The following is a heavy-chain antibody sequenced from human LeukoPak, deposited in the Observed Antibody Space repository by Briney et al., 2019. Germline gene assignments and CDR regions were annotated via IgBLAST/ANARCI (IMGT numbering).Heavy chain of an antibody. V-gene: IGHV3-23*01. J-gene: IGHJ4*02. D-gene: IGHD3-22*01. CDR1: GFSFSTYG. CDR3: AKIQYYSDSSGYLVDS. CDR2: ITSSSSST. Sequence: PGGSLRLSCAASGFSFSTYGMSWVRQAPGKGLEWVSAITSSSSSTYYADSVKGRFTISRDNSKHTMYLQMNSLRAEDTAVYYWAKIQYYSDSSGYLVDSWGQGTLVTVSS.